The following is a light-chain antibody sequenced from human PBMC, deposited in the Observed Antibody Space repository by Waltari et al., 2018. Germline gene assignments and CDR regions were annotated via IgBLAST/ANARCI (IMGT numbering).Light chain of an antibody. CDR2: GAS. J-gene: IGKJ1*01. Sequence: EIVLTQSPGTLSLSPGDRAILSCRARQSVSKYLAWYQQKPDQAPRLLIYGASSRATGIPDRFSGSGSGTDFSLTISRLEPEDFAVYYCQHYVSLPATFGQGTKVEIE. CDR1: QSVSKY. V-gene: IGKV3-20*01. CDR3: QHYVSLPAT.